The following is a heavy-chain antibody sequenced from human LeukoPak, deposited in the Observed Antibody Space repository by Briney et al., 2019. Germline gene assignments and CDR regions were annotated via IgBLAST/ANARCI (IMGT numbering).Heavy chain of an antibody. CDR2: ISGSGGST. Sequence: AGGSLRLSCAASGFTFSSYAMSWVRQAPGKGLEWVSAISGSGGSTYYADSVKGRFTISRGNSKNTLYLQMNSLRAEDTAVYYCAKIVAGNFDYWGQGTLVTVSS. V-gene: IGHV3-23*01. CDR1: GFTFSSYA. D-gene: IGHD5-12*01. CDR3: AKIVAGNFDY. J-gene: IGHJ4*02.